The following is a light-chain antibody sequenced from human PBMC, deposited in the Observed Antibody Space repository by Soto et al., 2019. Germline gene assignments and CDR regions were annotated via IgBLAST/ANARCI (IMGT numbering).Light chain of an antibody. V-gene: IGKV3-11*01. CDR3: QQRNKWPPVT. J-gene: IGKJ4*01. Sequence: ESVLTQSPATLSLSPGERATLSCRASPSVSNSLAWYQHKPGQAPMLLIYDASNRATGVPNRFSGSGSGTDFTLTIISLEPEDVAVYYCQQRNKWPPVTFGGGTRVEI. CDR2: DAS. CDR1: PSVSNS.